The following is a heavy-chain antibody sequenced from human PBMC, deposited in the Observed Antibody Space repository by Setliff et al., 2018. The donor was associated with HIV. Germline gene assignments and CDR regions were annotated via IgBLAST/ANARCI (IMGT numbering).Heavy chain of an antibody. V-gene: IGHV1-18*01. CDR2: ISAHNGKT. Sequence: PWASVKVSCKASGYTFTSYGISWVRQAPGQGLEWMGWISAHNGKTNNAQKLQGRVTMTTDTSTSTAYMELRSLRSDDTAVYYCARDHCSSSGCYEYSYYGMDVWGQGTTVTFSS. CDR3: ARDHCSSSGCYEYSYYGMDV. CDR1: GYTFTSYG. D-gene: IGHD2-2*01. J-gene: IGHJ6*02.